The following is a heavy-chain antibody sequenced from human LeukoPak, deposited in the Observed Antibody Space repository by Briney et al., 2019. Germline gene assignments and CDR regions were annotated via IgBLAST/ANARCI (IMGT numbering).Heavy chain of an antibody. CDR1: GFTLDDYA. Sequence: GGSLSLSCSASGFTLDDYAMHWVRQAQGKGLEWVSGTSWNSVSIGYADSVKGRFTMSRDNAKNSLYLQMNSLRSEDTALYYCAKALKRYCSGGTCYHFDYWGQKTLVTVSS. V-gene: IGHV3-9*01. CDR3: AKALKRYCSGGTCYHFDY. CDR2: TSWNSVSI. D-gene: IGHD2-15*01. J-gene: IGHJ4*02.